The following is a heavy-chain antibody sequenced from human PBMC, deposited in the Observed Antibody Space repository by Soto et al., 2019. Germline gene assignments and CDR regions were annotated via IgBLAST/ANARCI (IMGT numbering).Heavy chain of an antibody. D-gene: IGHD3-10*01. CDR3: ARYKDGSRSYYNNWFDP. J-gene: IGHJ5*02. CDR1: GGTVSSYA. Sequence: QVQLVQSGAEVKKPGSSVKVSCKASGGTVSSYAISWVRQAPGQGLEWMGGIIPIFGTANYAQKFQGRVTITADESTSTAYMELSSLRSEDTAVYYCARYKDGSRSYYNNWFDPWGQGTLVTVSS. V-gene: IGHV1-69*01. CDR2: IIPIFGTA.